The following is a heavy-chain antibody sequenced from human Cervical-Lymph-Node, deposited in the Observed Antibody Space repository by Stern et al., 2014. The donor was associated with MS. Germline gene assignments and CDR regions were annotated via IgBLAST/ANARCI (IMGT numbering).Heavy chain of an antibody. CDR2: IYYSGST. CDR3: ARDRDDYGDIAVDY. V-gene: IGHV4-30-4*01. D-gene: IGHD4-17*01. J-gene: IGHJ4*02. Sequence: QVQLQESGPGLVRPSETLSLTCTVSGGSINSDDYFWSWIRQPPGKGLEWIGYIYYSGSTYSNPSLESRITMSIDTSKNQFSLKLSSVTAADTAVYYCARDRDDYGDIAVDYWGQGTLVTVSS. CDR1: GGSINSDDYF.